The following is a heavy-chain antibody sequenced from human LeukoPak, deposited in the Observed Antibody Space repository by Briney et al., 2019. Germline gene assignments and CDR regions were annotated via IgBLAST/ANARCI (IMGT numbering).Heavy chain of an antibody. V-gene: IGHV4-38-2*02. J-gene: IGHJ4*02. CDR1: GYSISSGYY. CDR2: IYHSGIT. Sequence: SETLSLTCIVSGYSISSGYYWGWIRQPPGKGLEWIGNIYHSGITYYNLYNPSLKSRVIISVDTSKNHFSLKLSSVTAADTAVYYCARATFYGSGSYFGYWGQGTLVTVSS. CDR3: ARATFYGSGSYFGY. D-gene: IGHD3-10*01.